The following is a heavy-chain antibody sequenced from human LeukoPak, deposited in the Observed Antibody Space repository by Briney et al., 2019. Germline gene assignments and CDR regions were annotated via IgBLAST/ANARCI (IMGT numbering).Heavy chain of an antibody. CDR1: GGSISSGSYY. CDR2: IYTSGST. CDR3: ARGLNGATSFDY. V-gene: IGHV4-61*02. J-gene: IGHJ4*02. Sequence: PSETLSLTCTVSGGSISSGSYYWSWIRQPAGKGLEWIGRIYTSGSTNYNPSLKSRVTISVDTSKNQFSLKLSSVTAADTAVYYCARGLNGATSFDYWGQGTLVTVSS. D-gene: IGHD1-26*01.